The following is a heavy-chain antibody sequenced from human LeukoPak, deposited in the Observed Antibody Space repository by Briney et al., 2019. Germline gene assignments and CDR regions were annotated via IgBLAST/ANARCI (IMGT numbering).Heavy chain of an antibody. CDR2: ISSSSSYI. CDR1: GFTFSSYS. D-gene: IGHD3-3*01. V-gene: IGHV3-21*01. J-gene: IGHJ4*02. Sequence: GGSLRLSCAASGFTFSSYSMNWVRQAPGKGLEWVSSISSSSSYIYYAGSVKGRFTISRDNAKNSLYLQMNSLRAEDTAVYYCARDNHDFWSGYQNDYWGQGTLVTVSS. CDR3: ARDNHDFWSGYQNDY.